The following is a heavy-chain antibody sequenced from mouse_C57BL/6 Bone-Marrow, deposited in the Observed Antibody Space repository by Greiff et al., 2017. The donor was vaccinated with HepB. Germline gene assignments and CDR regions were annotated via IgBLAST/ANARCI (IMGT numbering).Heavy chain of an antibody. V-gene: IGHV3-6*01. CDR1: GYSITSGYY. CDR2: ISYDGSN. Sequence: DVQLQESGPGLVKPSQSLSLTCSVTGYSITSGYYWNWIRQFPGNKLEWMGYISYDGSNNYNPSLKNRISITRDTSKNQFFLKLNSVTTEDTATYYCARPFLITTVVAPNWYFDVWGTGTTVTVSS. J-gene: IGHJ1*03. D-gene: IGHD1-1*01. CDR3: ARPFLITTVVAPNWYFDV.